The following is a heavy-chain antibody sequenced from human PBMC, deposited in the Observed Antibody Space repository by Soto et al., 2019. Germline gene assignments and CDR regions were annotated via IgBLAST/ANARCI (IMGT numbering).Heavy chain of an antibody. CDR1: GGSFSGYY. D-gene: IGHD2-8*02. CDR2: INHSGST. J-gene: IGHJ4*02. V-gene: IGHV4-34*01. CDR3: ASDKITGPFDY. Sequence: QVQLQQWGAGLLKPSETLSLTCAVYGGSFSGYYWTWIRQPPGTGLEWIGEINHSGSTNYNPSLKRRVTISVDTSKNQLSLTLTSVPAADAAVYYCASDKITGPFDYWGQGTLVTVSS.